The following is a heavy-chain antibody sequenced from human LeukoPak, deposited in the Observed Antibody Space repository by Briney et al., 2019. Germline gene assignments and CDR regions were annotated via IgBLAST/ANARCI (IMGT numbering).Heavy chain of an antibody. D-gene: IGHD3-10*01. V-gene: IGHV3-23*01. CDR3: TTDFHYYYGSGSNDY. CDR1: GFTFSSYA. J-gene: IGHJ4*02. CDR2: ISGSGGST. Sequence: GGSLRLSCAASGFTFSSYAMSWVRQAPGKGLEWVSAISGSGGSTYYADSVKGRFTISRDNSRNTLYLQMNSLKTEDTAVYYCTTDFHYYYGSGSNDYWGQGTLVTVSS.